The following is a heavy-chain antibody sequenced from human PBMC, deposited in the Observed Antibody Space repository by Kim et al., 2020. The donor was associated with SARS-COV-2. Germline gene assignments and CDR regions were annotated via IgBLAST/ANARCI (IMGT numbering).Heavy chain of an antibody. CDR1: GGSISSYY. D-gene: IGHD2-2*01. V-gene: IGHV4-59*08. J-gene: IGHJ3*02. CDR2: IYYSGST. Sequence: SETLSLTCTVSGGSISSYYWSWIRQPPGKGLEWIRYIYYSGSTNYNPSLKSRVTISVDTSKNQFSLKLSSVTAADTAVYYCARRALGYCSSTSCYEAFDIWGQGTMVTVSS. CDR3: ARRALGYCSSTSCYEAFDI.